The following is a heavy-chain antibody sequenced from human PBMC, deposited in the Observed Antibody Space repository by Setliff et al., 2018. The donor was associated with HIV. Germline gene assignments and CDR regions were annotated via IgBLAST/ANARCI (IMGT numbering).Heavy chain of an antibody. CDR1: RFTFSTYA. CDR2: ISYDGSVA. D-gene: IGHD6-19*01. Sequence: HPGGSLRLSCAASRFTFSTYAMHWVRQAPGKGLEWVAIISYDGSVANYVDSVKGRFTISRDNAKDLVFLQMSSLRAEDTAAYYCARDPGSSSFDYWGQGTPVTVSS. CDR3: ARDPGSSSFDY. V-gene: IGHV3-30*07. J-gene: IGHJ4*02.